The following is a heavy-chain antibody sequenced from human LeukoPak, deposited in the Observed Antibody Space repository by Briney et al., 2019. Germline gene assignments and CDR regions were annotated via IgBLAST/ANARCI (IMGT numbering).Heavy chain of an antibody. CDR3: ARDPITMVRGVADWYFDL. V-gene: IGHV4-59*01. CDR1: GGSISSYY. J-gene: IGHJ2*01. CDR2: IYYSGST. Sequence: SETLSLTCTVPGGSISSYYWSWIRQPPGKGLEWIGYIYYSGSTNYNPSLKSRVTISVDTSKNQFSLKLSSVTAADTAVYYCARDPITMVRGVADWYFDLWGRGTLVTVSS. D-gene: IGHD3-10*01.